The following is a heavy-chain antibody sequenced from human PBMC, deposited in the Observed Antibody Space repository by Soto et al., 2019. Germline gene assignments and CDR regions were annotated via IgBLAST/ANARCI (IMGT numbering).Heavy chain of an antibody. V-gene: IGHV4-59*01. CDR2: IYYSGST. CDR1: GGSISSYY. CDR3: ARRLSGSYPYSWFDP. D-gene: IGHD1-26*01. J-gene: IGHJ5*02. Sequence: SETLSLTCTVSGGSISSYYWSWIRQPPGKGLEWIGYIYYSGSTNYNPSLKSRVTISVDTSKNQFSLKLSSVTAADTAVYYCARRLSGSYPYSWFDPWGQGTLVTVSS.